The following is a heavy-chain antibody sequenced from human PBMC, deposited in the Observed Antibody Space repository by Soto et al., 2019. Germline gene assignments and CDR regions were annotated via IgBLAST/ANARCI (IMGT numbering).Heavy chain of an antibody. CDR3: ARASSYYGSGSSY. V-gene: IGHV1-69*02. CDR2: IIPILGIA. D-gene: IGHD3-10*01. CDR1: GGTFSSYT. J-gene: IGHJ4*02. Sequence: ASVKVSCKASGGTFSSYTISWVRQAPGQGLEWMGRIIPILGIANYAQKFQGRVTITADKSTSTAYMELSSLRFEDTAVYYCARASSYYGSGSSYWGQGTLVTVSS.